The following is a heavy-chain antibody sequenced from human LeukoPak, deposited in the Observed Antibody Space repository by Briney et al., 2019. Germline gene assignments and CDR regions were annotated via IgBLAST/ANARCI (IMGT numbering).Heavy chain of an antibody. CDR1: GYSLTGYY. J-gene: IGHJ5*02. D-gene: IGHD2-21*02. CDR2: VNPNSGGT. Sequence: ASVKVSCKGSGYSLTGYYIHWVRQAPGQGLEWMGWVNPNSGGTNYAQKFQGRVTMTRGTSISIVYMEVSSLRSDDTAVYYCARGHNYCGGDCSPFDPWGQGTLVTVSS. CDR3: ARGHNYCGGDCSPFDP. V-gene: IGHV1-2*02.